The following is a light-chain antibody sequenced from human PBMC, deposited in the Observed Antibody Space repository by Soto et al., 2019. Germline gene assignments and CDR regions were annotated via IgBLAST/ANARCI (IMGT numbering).Light chain of an antibody. J-gene: IGLJ1*01. CDR2: EVS. CDR1: ISDVGGYNY. Sequence: QSALTQPASVSGSPGQSITISCTGTISDVGGYNYVSWYQQHPGKAPKLIIYEVSNRPSGVSNRFSGSKSGDTASLTISGLHAEDEADYYCSSYTSSSTLYVFGTGTKLTVL. V-gene: IGLV2-14*01. CDR3: SSYTSSSTLYV.